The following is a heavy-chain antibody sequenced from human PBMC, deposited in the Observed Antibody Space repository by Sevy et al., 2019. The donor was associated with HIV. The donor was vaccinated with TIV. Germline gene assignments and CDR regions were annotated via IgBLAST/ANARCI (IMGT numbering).Heavy chain of an antibody. CDR2: ISGSGGST. V-gene: IGHV3-23*01. J-gene: IGHJ6*02. CDR1: GFTFSSYA. Sequence: GGSLRLSCAASGFTFSSYAMSWVRQAPGKGLEWVSAISGSGGSTYYADSVKGRFTISRDNSKNMLYLQMNSLRAEDTAVYYCAKEPVVAHYYYYGMDVWGQGTTVTVSS. D-gene: IGHD3-22*01. CDR3: AKEPVVAHYYYYGMDV.